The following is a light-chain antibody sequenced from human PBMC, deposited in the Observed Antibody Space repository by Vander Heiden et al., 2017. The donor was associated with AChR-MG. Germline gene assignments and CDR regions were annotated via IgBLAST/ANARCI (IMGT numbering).Light chain of an antibody. Sequence: EIVLTQSPATLSLSPGERAPLSCRASQRVSRYLAWYQQKPGQAPRLLIYDAANRATGIPARFSGSGSGTDFTLTISSLEPEDFAVYYCQQRFNWPSTFGQGTRLEIK. V-gene: IGKV3-11*01. CDR3: QQRFNWPST. J-gene: IGKJ5*01. CDR1: QRVSRY. CDR2: DAA.